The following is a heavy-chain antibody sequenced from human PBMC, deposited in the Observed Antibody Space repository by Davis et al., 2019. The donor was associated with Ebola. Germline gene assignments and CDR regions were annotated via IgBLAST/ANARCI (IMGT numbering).Heavy chain of an antibody. CDR1: GDSVSGNNGA. Sequence: PSETLSLTCAISGDSVSGNNGAWNWIRQSPSRGLEWLGRTYYYRSKWYIDYAESVRGRIIINPDTSKNQFSLQLKSVTPEDTAVYYCARGWLRSGFDYWGQGAPVTVSS. D-gene: IGHD5-12*01. V-gene: IGHV6-1*01. J-gene: IGHJ4*02. CDR3: ARGWLRSGFDY. CDR2: TYYYRSKWYI.